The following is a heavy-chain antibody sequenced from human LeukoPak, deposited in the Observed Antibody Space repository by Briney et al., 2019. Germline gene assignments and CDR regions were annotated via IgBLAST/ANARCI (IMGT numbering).Heavy chain of an antibody. J-gene: IGHJ4*02. D-gene: IGHD1-1*01. V-gene: IGHV3-21*01. CDR1: GFTLSSHS. CDR2: ISSSSSYI. CDR3: ASEMNWSFGY. Sequence: PGGSLRLSCAAYGFTLSSHSMNWVRQAPGKGLEWVSSISSSSSYIHSADSVKGRFTISRDNAKNSLYLQMNSLRAEDTAVYYCASEMNWSFGYWGQGTLVTVSS.